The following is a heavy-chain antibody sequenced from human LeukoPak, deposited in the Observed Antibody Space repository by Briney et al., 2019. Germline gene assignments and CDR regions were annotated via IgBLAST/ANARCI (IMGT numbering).Heavy chain of an antibody. Sequence: XLRLSXAASGYTFSSYWMSWVRQAPGKGLEWVANIKQDGSEKYYVDSVKGRFTISRDNSKNSLYLQMNSLRAEDTAVYYCARDANYDFWSGYYEGMDVWGQGTTVTVSS. CDR1: GYTFSSYW. J-gene: IGHJ6*02. CDR2: IKQDGSEK. D-gene: IGHD3-3*01. V-gene: IGHV3-7*01. CDR3: ARDANYDFWSGYYEGMDV.